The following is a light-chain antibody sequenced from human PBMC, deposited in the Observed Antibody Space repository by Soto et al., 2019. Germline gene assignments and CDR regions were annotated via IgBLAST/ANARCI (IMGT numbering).Light chain of an antibody. CDR3: AAGDDSLNEKV. CDR1: SSNIGSNT. V-gene: IGLV1-44*01. CDR2: SNN. Sequence: QSVLTQPPSASGTPGQRVTISCSGSSSNIGSNTVNWYQQLPGTAPKLLIYSNNQRPSGVPDRFSGSKSGTSAALAISGLQSEDGADYYCAAGDDSLNEKVFGTGTKLTVL. J-gene: IGLJ1*01.